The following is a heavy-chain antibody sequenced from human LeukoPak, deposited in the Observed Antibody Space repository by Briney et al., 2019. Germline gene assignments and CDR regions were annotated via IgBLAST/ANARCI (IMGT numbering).Heavy chain of an antibody. V-gene: IGHV3-15*01. Sequence: PRGSLRLSCAASGFTFSRAWMTWVRQAPGKGLEWVGRITSKTDGGTTVYVAPVKGRFTISRDDFTNTLYRQMNSLKIEDTAVYYCTTDGGGYCGGDCYEIWGQGTLVSVSS. CDR1: GFTFSRAW. CDR3: TTDGGGYCGGDCYEI. D-gene: IGHD2-21*02. J-gene: IGHJ4*01. CDR2: ITSKTDGGTT.